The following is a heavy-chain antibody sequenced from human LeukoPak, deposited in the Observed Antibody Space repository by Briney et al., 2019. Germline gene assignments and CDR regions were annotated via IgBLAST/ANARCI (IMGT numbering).Heavy chain of an antibody. J-gene: IGHJ6*02. CDR2: IIPIFGTA. V-gene: IGHV1-69*13. CDR1: GGTFSSYA. CDR3: ARGDDILTGYSYGGYGMDV. D-gene: IGHD3-9*01. Sequence: SVKVSCKASGGTFSSYAISWVRQAHGQGLEWMGGIIPIFGTANYAQKFQGRVTITADESTSTAYMELSSLRSEDTAVYYCARGDDILTGYSYGGYGMDVWGQGTTVTVSS.